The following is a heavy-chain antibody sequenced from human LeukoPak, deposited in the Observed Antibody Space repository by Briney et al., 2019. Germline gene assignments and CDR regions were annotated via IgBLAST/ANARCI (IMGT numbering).Heavy chain of an antibody. CDR3: ARGRGVRGVIIGYYMDV. CDR1: GGTFSSYA. CDR2: MNPNSGNT. V-gene: IGHV1-8*03. J-gene: IGHJ6*03. D-gene: IGHD3-10*01. Sequence: ASVKVSCKASGGTFSSYAISWVRQAPGQGLEWMGWMNPNSGNTGYAQKFQGRVTITRNTSISTAYMELSSLRSEDTAVYYCARGRGVRGVIIGYYMDVWGKGTTVTVSS.